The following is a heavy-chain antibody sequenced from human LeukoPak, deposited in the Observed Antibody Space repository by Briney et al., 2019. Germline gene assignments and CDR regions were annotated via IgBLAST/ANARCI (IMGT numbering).Heavy chain of an antibody. CDR2: IYYSGST. J-gene: IGHJ6*03. V-gene: IGHV4-39*07. CDR3: AREESGSYYANYYYYMDV. D-gene: IGHD1-26*01. CDR1: GGSISSSSYY. Sequence: PSETLSLTCTVSGGSISSSSYYWGWIRQPPGKGLEWIGSIYYSGSTYYNPSLKSRVTISVDTSKNQFSLKLSSVTAADTAVYYCAREESGSYYANYYYYMDVWGKGTTVTVSS.